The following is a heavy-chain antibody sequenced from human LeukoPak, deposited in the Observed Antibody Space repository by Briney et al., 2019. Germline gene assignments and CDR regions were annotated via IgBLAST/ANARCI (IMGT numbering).Heavy chain of an antibody. CDR3: ARVGSGWYDFDY. V-gene: IGHV3-30*03. Sequence: GGSLRLSCAASGFTFSSYDIHWVRQAPGKGLEWVAVISYDGSNQYYADSVKGRFTISRDNSKNTLYLQMNSLRAEDTAVYYCARVGSGWYDFDYWGQGTLVTVSS. J-gene: IGHJ4*02. D-gene: IGHD6-19*01. CDR2: ISYDGSNQ. CDR1: GFTFSSYD.